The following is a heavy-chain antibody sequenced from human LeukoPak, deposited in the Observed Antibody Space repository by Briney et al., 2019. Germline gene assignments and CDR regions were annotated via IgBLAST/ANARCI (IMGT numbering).Heavy chain of an antibody. D-gene: IGHD4-23*01. CDR1: DYTFTSYG. CDR2: ISAYNGNT. J-gene: IGHJ4*02. Sequence: ASVKVSCKASDYTFTSYGISWVRQAPGQGLEWMGWISAYNGNTNYAQKFQGRVTMTTDTSTSTAHMELRSLRSDDTAVYYCARQGYSGHSQGAADYWGQGTLVTVSS. CDR3: ARQGYSGHSQGAADY. V-gene: IGHV1-18*01.